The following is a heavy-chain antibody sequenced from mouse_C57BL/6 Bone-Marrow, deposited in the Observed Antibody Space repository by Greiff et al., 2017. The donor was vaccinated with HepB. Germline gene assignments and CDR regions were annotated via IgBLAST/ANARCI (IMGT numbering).Heavy chain of an antibody. CDR3: ASAGYDGVWFAY. CDR2: IWGVGSS. D-gene: IGHD2-2*01. CDR1: GFSLTSYG. V-gene: IGHV2-6*01. Sequence: VQLVESGPGLVPPSHSLSITCTVSGFSLTSYGVDWVRQSPGKGLEWLGVIWGVGSSNYNSALKSRLSISNDNSKSQFFFKMNSLQTDDTAMYYCASAGYDGVWFAYWGQGTLVTVSA. J-gene: IGHJ3*01.